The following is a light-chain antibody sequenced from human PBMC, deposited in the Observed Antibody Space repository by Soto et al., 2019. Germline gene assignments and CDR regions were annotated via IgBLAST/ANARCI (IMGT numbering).Light chain of an antibody. CDR2: GAS. CDR1: QSLSSNY. Sequence: EIVLTQSPGTLSLSPGERATLSCRASQSLSSNYLAWYQQRPGQSPRLLVYGASSRATGIPDRFSGSGFGTDFALTISRLEPEDSAVYYCHQYGSSTYTFGQGTKVEIK. V-gene: IGKV3-20*01. CDR3: HQYGSSTYT. J-gene: IGKJ2*01.